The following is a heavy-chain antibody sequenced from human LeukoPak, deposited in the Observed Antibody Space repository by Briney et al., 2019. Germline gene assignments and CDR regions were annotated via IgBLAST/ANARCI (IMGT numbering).Heavy chain of an antibody. D-gene: IGHD6-13*01. V-gene: IGHV3-7*01. CDR3: GSKIGAADFDY. Sequence: PGGSLRLSCAASGFTFGSYWMSWVRQAPGKGLEWVANIKQDGSEKYYVDSVKGRFTISRDNAKNSLYLQMNSLRDEDTAVYYCGSKIGAADFDYWGQGTLVTVSS. J-gene: IGHJ4*02. CDR1: GFTFGSYW. CDR2: IKQDGSEK.